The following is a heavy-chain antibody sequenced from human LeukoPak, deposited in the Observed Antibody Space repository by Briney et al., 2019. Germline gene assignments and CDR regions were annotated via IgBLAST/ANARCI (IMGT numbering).Heavy chain of an antibody. D-gene: IGHD2-2*01. Sequence: SETLTLTCTVSGGSISSYYWSWIRQPPGKGLEWIGYIYYSGSTNYNPSLKSRVTISVDTPKNQFSLKLSSVNAADTAVYYCARVMGSSSRTFDPGGEGTLVTVSS. CDR2: IYYSGST. CDR1: GGSISSYY. V-gene: IGHV4-59*01. CDR3: ARVMGSSSRTFDP. J-gene: IGHJ5*02.